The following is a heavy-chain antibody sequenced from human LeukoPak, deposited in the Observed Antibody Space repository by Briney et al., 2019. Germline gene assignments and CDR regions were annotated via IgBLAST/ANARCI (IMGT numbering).Heavy chain of an antibody. D-gene: IGHD6-19*01. Sequence: VASVKVSRKASGGTFSSYAISWVRQAPGQGLEWMGWISAYNGNTNYAQKLQGRVTMTTDTSTSTAYMELRSLRSDDTAVYYCARAVAGQFGSYFDYWGQGTLVTVSS. CDR1: GGTFSSYA. CDR2: ISAYNGNT. J-gene: IGHJ4*02. CDR3: ARAVAGQFGSYFDY. V-gene: IGHV1-18*01.